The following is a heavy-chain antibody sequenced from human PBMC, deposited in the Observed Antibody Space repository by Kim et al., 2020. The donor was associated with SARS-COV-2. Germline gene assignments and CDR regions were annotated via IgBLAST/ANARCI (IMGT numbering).Heavy chain of an antibody. D-gene: IGHD2-15*01. CDR2: IYYSGST. CDR1: GGSISSGGYY. CDR3: ARGRGGGCVDF. J-gene: IGHJ4*01. Sequence: SETLSLTCTVSGGSISSGGYYWSWIRQHPGKGLEWIGYIYYSGSTYYNPSLKSRITISVDTSKNQFSLKLSYVTAADTAVYYCARGRGGGCVDFWGQGTLVTVSS. V-gene: IGHV4-31*03.